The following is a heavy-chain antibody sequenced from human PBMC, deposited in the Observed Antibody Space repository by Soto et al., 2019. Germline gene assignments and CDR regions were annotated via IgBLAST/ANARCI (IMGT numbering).Heavy chain of an antibody. CDR2: ISYDGSNK. CDR1: GFTFSSYA. D-gene: IGHD3-10*01. CDR3: ARESYGHREAFDY. J-gene: IGHJ4*02. Sequence: GGSLRLSCAASGFTFSSYAMHWVRQAPGKGLEWVAVISYDGSNKYYADSVKGRFTISRDNSKNTLYLQMNSLRAEDTAVYYCARESYGHREAFDYWGQGTLVTVSS. V-gene: IGHV3-30-3*01.